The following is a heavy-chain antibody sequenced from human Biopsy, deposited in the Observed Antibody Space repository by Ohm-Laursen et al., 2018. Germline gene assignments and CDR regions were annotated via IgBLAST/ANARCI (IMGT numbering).Heavy chain of an antibody. CDR1: GVSINTGGYF. CDR3: TRAGGGKIYGL. CDR2: IHYSGNT. Sequence: SQTLSLTCAVSGVSINTGGYFCTWLRQHPGTGPEWIGYIHYSGNTLYNPSLKSRLTISVDTSRNQFSLKLTFVTAADTALYYCTRAGGGKIYGLWGQGTLVTVSS. J-gene: IGHJ4*02. V-gene: IGHV4-31*11. D-gene: IGHD3-16*01.